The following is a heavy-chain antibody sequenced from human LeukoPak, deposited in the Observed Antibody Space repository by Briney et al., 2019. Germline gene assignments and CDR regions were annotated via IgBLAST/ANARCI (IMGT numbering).Heavy chain of an antibody. J-gene: IGHJ4*02. CDR1: AFTFSSYA. D-gene: IGHD1-26*01. CDR2: IHGSSDTT. Sequence: GGSLRLSCSGSAFTFSSYALSWVRQAPGKGLEWVSTIHGSSDTTYYADSVKGRFTISRDNSKNTLLLQMNSLRAEDTAVYYCARISGSRAWDFDYWGQGTLVTVSS. CDR3: ARISGSRAWDFDY. V-gene: IGHV3-23*01.